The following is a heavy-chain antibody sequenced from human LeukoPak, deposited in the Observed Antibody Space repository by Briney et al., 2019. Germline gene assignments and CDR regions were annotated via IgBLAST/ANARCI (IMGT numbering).Heavy chain of an antibody. D-gene: IGHD3-10*01. V-gene: IGHV4-59*08. CDR2: IYYSGST. CDR3: ARHGVRRVIVWYFDL. CDR1: GGSISSYY. Sequence: PSETLSLTCTVSGGSISSYYWSWIRQPPGKGLEWIGYIYYSGSTNYNPSLKSRVTISVDTSKNQFSLKLSSVTAADTAVYYCARHGVRRVIVWYFDLWGRGTLVTVSS. J-gene: IGHJ2*01.